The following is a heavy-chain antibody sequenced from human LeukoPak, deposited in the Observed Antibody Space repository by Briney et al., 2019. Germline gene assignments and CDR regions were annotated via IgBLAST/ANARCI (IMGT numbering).Heavy chain of an antibody. CDR3: ASDVDIVATNGGTDYYYMDV. CDR1: GYTLTELS. V-gene: IGHV1-24*01. CDR2: FDPEDGET. Sequence: GASVKVSCKVSGYTLTELSMHWVRQAPGKGLEWMGGFDPEDGETIYAQKFQGRVTMTEDTSTDTAYMELSSLRSEDTAVYYCASDVDIVATNGGTDYYYMDVWGKGTTVTVSS. D-gene: IGHD5-12*01. J-gene: IGHJ6*03.